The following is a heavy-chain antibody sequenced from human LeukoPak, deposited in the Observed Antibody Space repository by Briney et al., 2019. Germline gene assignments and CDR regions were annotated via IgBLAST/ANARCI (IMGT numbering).Heavy chain of an antibody. CDR3: ARDTYSSPRSGFDP. Sequence: SETLSLTCTVSGYSISSGYYWGWIRQPPGKGLEWIGSIYHSGSTYYNPSLKSRVTISVDTSKNQFSLKLSSVTAADTAVYYCARDTYSSPRSGFDPWGQGTLVTVSS. CDR1: GYSISSGYY. CDR2: IYHSGST. D-gene: IGHD6-13*01. J-gene: IGHJ5*02. V-gene: IGHV4-38-2*02.